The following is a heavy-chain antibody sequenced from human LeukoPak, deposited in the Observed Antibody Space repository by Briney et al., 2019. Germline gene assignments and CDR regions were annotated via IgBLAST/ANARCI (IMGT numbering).Heavy chain of an antibody. CDR3: VGDSYGSYSPNWYFDL. J-gene: IGHJ2*01. D-gene: IGHD5-18*01. Sequence: PSETLSLTCTVSGGSISSYYWSWIRQPPGKGLEWIGYIHHSGSTIYNPSLKSRVTISVDTSKNQFSLKLNSVTAADTAVYYCVGDSYGSYSPNWYFDLWGRGTLVTVSS. CDR2: IHHSGST. CDR1: GGSISSYY. V-gene: IGHV4-59*01.